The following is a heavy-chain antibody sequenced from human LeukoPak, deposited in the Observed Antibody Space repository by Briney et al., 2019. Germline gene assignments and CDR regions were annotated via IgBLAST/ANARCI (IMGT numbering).Heavy chain of an antibody. D-gene: IGHD3-22*01. V-gene: IGHV3-53*01. Sequence: PGGSLRLSCAASGFTVSSNYMSWVRQAPGKGLEWVSVIYSGGSTYYADSVKGRFTISRDNSKNTPYLQMNSLRAEDTAVYYCARARTDYYYDSSGYYYTIYYFDYWGQGTLVTVSS. CDR3: ARARTDYYYDSSGYYYTIYYFDY. J-gene: IGHJ4*02. CDR1: GFTVSSNY. CDR2: IYSGGST.